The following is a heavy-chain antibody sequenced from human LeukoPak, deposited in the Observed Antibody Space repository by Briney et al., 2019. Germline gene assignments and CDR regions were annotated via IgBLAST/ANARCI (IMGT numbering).Heavy chain of an antibody. J-gene: IGHJ4*02. D-gene: IGHD3-10*01. CDR3: ARENYFGSGSYDY. Sequence: SVKVSCKTSGGTFSSYAITWVRQAPGQGLEWMGRIIPILDIANYAQKFQGRVTITADKSTSTAYMELSSLRSEDTAVYYCARENYFGSGSYDYWGQGTLVTVSS. V-gene: IGHV1-69*04. CDR1: GGTFSSYA. CDR2: IIPILDIA.